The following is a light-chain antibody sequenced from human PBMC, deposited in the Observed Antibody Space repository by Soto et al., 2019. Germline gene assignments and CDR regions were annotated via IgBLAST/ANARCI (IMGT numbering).Light chain of an antibody. CDR1: SSNIGAGYE. CDR3: QSYDSSLSVLYV. J-gene: IGLJ1*01. CDR2: GNT. V-gene: IGLV1-40*01. Sequence: QSVLTQPPSVSGAPGQRVTISCTGRSSNIGAGYEVHWFQQLPGTAPKLLIYGNTNRPSGVPDRFSGSKSDTSASLAITGLQPEDEADYYCQSYDSSLSVLYVFGNGTKVTVL.